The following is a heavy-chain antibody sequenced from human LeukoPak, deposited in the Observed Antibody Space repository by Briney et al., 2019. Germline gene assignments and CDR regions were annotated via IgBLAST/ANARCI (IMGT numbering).Heavy chain of an antibody. CDR2: IKPDGSDR. CDR3: AGGYA. Sequence: PGGSLRLSCEASGLIFRSYWMAWVRQAPGKGLEWVANIKPDGSDRYYVDSVKGRFTISRDNAKNSLYLQLNSLRAEDTAVYYCAGGYAWGQGTLVTVSS. J-gene: IGHJ4*02. CDR1: GLIFRSYW. V-gene: IGHV3-7*01. D-gene: IGHD5-18*01.